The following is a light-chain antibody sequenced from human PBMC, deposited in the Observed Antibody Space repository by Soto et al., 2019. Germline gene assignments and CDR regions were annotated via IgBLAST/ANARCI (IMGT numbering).Light chain of an antibody. CDR3: RAYTSSTTPWV. V-gene: IGLV2-14*01. CDR2: EVH. CDR1: SSYVGGHKY. Sequence: QSALTQPASVSGSPGQSITISCTRNSSYVGGHKYVSWYQQHPGKAPRLIIYEVHNRPSGVSDRFSGSKSGNTASLTISGLEAEDEADYYCRAYTSSTTPWVFGGGTQLTVL. J-gene: IGLJ3*02.